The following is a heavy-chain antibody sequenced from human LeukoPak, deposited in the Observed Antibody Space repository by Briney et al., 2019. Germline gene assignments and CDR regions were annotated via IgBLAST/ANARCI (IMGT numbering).Heavy chain of an antibody. D-gene: IGHD4-11*01. Sequence: SETLSLTCTVSGGCISSGGYYWSWIRQHPGKGLEWIGYIYYSGSTYYNPSLKSRVTISVDTSKNQFSLKLSSVTAADTAVYYCARDTATVTRYFDYWGQGTLATVSS. CDR2: IYYSGST. CDR3: ARDTATVTRYFDY. J-gene: IGHJ4*02. CDR1: GGCISSGGYY. V-gene: IGHV4-31*03.